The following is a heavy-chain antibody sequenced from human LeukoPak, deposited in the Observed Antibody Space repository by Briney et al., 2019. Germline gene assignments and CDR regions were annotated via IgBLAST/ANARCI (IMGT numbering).Heavy chain of an antibody. Sequence: PGGSLRVSCAVSGLTFSRYSMAWVRHAPGKGLEWVSSISTGSSYIYYADSVKGRFTISRDNAKNSLYLQMKSLRAEDSAVYYCAIGGYFYDNSDWDLKRFFDYWGQGTLVTVSS. CDR1: GLTFSRYS. CDR3: AIGGYFYDNSDWDLKRFFDY. J-gene: IGHJ4*02. V-gene: IGHV3-21*01. CDR2: ISTGSSYI. D-gene: IGHD3-22*01.